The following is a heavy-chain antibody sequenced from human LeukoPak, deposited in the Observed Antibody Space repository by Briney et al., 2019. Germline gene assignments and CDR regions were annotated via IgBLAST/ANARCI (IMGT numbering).Heavy chain of an antibody. J-gene: IGHJ4*02. CDR2: ISSSSSTI. D-gene: IGHD6-19*01. V-gene: IGHV3-48*01. Sequence: GGSLRLSCTASGFSFSSYSVNWVRQAPGKGLEWVSYISSSSSTIYYADSVKGRFTISRDNSKNTLYLQMNSLSAEDTAVYYCARDSSGPLYWGQGTLVTVSS. CDR3: ARDSSGPLY. CDR1: GFSFSSYS.